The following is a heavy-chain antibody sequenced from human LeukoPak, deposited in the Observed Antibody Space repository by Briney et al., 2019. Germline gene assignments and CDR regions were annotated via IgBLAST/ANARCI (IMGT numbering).Heavy chain of an antibody. V-gene: IGHV3-21*01. CDR2: ISSSSSYI. CDR3: ARALAHFIDY. Sequence: GGSLRLSCAASGFTFSSYSMNWVRQAPGKGLEWVSSISSSSSYIYYADSVKGRFTISRDNAKSSLYLQMNSLRAEDTAVYYCARALAHFIDYWGQGTLVTVSS. CDR1: GFTFSSYS. D-gene: IGHD3-3*02. J-gene: IGHJ4*02.